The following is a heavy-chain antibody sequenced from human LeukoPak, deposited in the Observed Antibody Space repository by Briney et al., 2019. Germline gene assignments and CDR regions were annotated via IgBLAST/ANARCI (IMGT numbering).Heavy chain of an antibody. Sequence: SETLSLTCTVSGGSISSSSYYWGWIRQPPGKGLEWIGSIYYSGSTYYNPSLKSRVTISVETSKNQLSLKLSSVAAAETAVYYCGATSLKQWLQKANWGQGTLVTVSS. J-gene: IGHJ4*02. D-gene: IGHD6-19*01. CDR2: IYYSGST. V-gene: IGHV4-39*01. CDR1: GGSISSSSYY. CDR3: GATSLKQWLQKAN.